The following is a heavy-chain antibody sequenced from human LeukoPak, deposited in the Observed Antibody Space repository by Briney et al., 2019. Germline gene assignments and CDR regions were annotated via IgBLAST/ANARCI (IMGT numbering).Heavy chain of an antibody. V-gene: IGHV1-69*13. CDR1: GYTFISYG. CDR2: IIPIFGTA. Sequence: SVKVSCKASGYTFISYGISWVRQAPGQGLEWMGGIIPIFGTANYAQKFQGRVTITADESTSTAYMELSSLRSEDTAVYYCARDAGYSYNYYYYMDVWGKGTTVTVSS. D-gene: IGHD5-18*01. CDR3: ARDAGYSYNYYYYMDV. J-gene: IGHJ6*03.